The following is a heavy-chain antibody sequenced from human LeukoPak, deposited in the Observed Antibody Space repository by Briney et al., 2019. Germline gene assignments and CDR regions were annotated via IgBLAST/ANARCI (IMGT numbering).Heavy chain of an antibody. Sequence: SQTLSLTCTVSGGSISSGSYYWTWIRQPAGKGLEWIGRIYTSGSANHNPSLKSRVTISLDTSKNQFSLKLISVTAADTAVYFCARERTDTSMDYWGQGTLVTVSS. J-gene: IGHJ4*02. CDR3: ARERTDTSMDY. CDR2: IYTSGSA. D-gene: IGHD5-18*01. CDR1: GGSISSGSYY. V-gene: IGHV4-61*02.